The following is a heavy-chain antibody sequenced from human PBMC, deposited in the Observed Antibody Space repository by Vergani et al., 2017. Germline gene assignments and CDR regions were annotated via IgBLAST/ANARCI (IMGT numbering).Heavy chain of an antibody. V-gene: IGHV3-9*02. CDR2: ISWNSNRI. CDR3: AKDLGTSSWGGWFDP. D-gene: IGHD6-6*01. CDR1: GFTSAGYA. J-gene: IGHJ5*02. Sequence: EVQLEESGGGLVLPGRSLRLSCVASGFTSAGYAMHWVRHAPGKGLECVSGISWNSNRIGYADSVKGRFTISRDNATNSLYLQMNSLRAEDTALYYCAKDLGTSSWGGWFDPWGKGTLVTVSS.